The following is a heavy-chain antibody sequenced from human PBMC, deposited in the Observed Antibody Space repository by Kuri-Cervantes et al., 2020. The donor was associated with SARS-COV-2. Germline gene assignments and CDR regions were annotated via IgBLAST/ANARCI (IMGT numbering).Heavy chain of an antibody. CDR3: ARGKAEITMIVVVITSGSYYFDY. Sequence: ESLKISCTVSGGSISSHYWSWIRQPPGKGLEWIGEINHSGRTNYNPSLKSRVTISVDTSKNQFSLKLTSVTAADTAAYYCARGKAEITMIVVVITSGSYYFDYWGQGTLVTVSS. J-gene: IGHJ4*02. CDR2: INHSGRT. V-gene: IGHV4-34*01. D-gene: IGHD3-22*01. CDR1: GGSISSHY.